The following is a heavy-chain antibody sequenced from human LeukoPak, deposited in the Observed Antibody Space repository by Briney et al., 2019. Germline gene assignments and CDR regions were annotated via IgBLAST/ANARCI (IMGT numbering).Heavy chain of an antibody. CDR3: ASFNGYFDY. J-gene: IGHJ4*02. CDR1: GFTFSSYA. Sequence: GGSLRLSCAASGFTFSSYAMHWVRQAPGKGLEWVAVISYDGSNKYYADSVKGRFTISRDNSKNTLYLQMNSLRAEDTAVYYCASFNGYFDYWGQGTLVTVSS. CDR2: ISYDGSNK. V-gene: IGHV3-30*04.